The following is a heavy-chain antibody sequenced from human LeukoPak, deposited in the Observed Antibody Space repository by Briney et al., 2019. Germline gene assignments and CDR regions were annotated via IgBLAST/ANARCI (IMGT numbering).Heavy chain of an antibody. Sequence: GGSLRLSCAPSGFTLRSYAMSWVRRAPGKGLEWVSAISGSGGRTYYADSVKGRFTISRDNSKNTLYLQMNSLRAEDTAVYYCAKDQRKGYSGYVNFDYWGQGTLVTVSS. CDR1: GFTLRSYA. V-gene: IGHV3-23*01. CDR2: ISGSGGRT. J-gene: IGHJ4*02. CDR3: AKDQRKGYSGYVNFDY. D-gene: IGHD5-12*01.